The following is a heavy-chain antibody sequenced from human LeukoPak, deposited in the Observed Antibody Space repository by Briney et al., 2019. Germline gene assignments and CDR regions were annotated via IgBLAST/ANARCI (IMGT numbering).Heavy chain of an antibody. J-gene: IGHJ5*02. V-gene: IGHV3-53*01. CDR1: GFTVSSNY. D-gene: IGHD6-19*01. CDR3: ARSIAVAETYWFDP. Sequence: GGSLRLSCAASGFTVSSNYMSWVRQAPGKGLEWVSVIYSGGSTYYAGSVKGRFTISRDNSKNTLYLQMNSLRAEDTAVYYCARSIAVAETYWFDPWGQGTLVTVSS. CDR2: IYSGGST.